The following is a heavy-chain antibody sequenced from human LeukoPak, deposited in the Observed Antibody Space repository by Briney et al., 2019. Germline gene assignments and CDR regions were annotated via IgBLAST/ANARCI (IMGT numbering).Heavy chain of an antibody. CDR2: MNPNSGNT. J-gene: IGHJ5*02. Sequence: GASVKVSCKASGYTFTSYDINWVRQATGQGLEWMGWMNPNSGNTGYAQKFQGRVTITRNTSISTAYMELSSLRSEDTAVYYCARVGPYYCSSTSCPNWFDPWGQGTLVTVSS. CDR1: GYTFTSYD. CDR3: ARVGPYYCSSTSCPNWFDP. D-gene: IGHD2-2*01. V-gene: IGHV1-8*03.